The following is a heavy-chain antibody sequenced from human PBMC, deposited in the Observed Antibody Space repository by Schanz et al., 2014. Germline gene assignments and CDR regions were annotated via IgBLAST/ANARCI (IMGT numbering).Heavy chain of an antibody. Sequence: EVQLVESGGGLIKPGGSLRLSCLASGFTFSTTWMNWVRQAPGKGLEWVGRIKSKVDGGTTDNAAPVQGRFTISRDDSKNTLHLQMNSLKPEDTAVYYCSADLTAVDYDAIGLWGQGTMVTGSS. CDR3: SADLTAVDYDAIGL. D-gene: IGHD4-17*01. CDR2: IKSKVDGGTT. J-gene: IGHJ3*01. V-gene: IGHV3-15*01. CDR1: GFTFSTTW.